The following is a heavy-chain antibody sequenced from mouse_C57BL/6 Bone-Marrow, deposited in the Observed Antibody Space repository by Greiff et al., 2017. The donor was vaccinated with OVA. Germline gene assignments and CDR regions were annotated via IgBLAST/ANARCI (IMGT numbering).Heavy chain of an antibody. CDR1: GFTFSSYA. J-gene: IGHJ2*01. CDR2: ISDGGSYT. D-gene: IGHD1-1*01. CDR3: ARGYGLDY. V-gene: IGHV5-4*01. Sequence: EVQGVESGGGLVKPGGSLKLSCAASGFTFSSYAMSWVRQTPEKRLEWVATISDGGSYTYYPDNVKGRFTISRDNAKNNLYLQMSHLKSEDTAMYYCARGYGLDYWGQGTTLTVSS.